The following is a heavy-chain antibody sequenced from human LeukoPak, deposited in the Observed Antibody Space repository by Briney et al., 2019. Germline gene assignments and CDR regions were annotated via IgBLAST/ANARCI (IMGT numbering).Heavy chain of an antibody. D-gene: IGHD6-13*01. Sequence: ASVKVSCKASGYTFTSCAINWVRQAPGQGLEWMGWISAYDGSTISAQDLQGRVTMTTDTSTTTAYMELTRLRSDDTAVYYCARDPLSSTWSPYYFTLDAWGQGTTVIVSS. CDR2: ISAYDGST. J-gene: IGHJ6*02. V-gene: IGHV1-18*01. CDR1: GYTFTSCA. CDR3: ARDPLSSTWSPYYFTLDA.